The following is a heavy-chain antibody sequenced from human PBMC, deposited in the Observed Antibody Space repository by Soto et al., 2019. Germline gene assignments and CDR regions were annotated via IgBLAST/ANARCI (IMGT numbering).Heavy chain of an antibody. CDR2: ITSNGDST. Sequence: EVQLVESGGVVVQPGGSLRLSCAASGFNFNDFFMHWVRQSPTAGLEWVSLITSNGDSTHYADFVKGRFFISRDNTMNSLYLQMNNLRTEDAALYYCARDLGGSSDSWGQGTLVTVSS. V-gene: IGHV3-43*01. J-gene: IGHJ4*02. CDR1: GFNFNDFF. D-gene: IGHD6-25*01. CDR3: ARDLGGSSDS.